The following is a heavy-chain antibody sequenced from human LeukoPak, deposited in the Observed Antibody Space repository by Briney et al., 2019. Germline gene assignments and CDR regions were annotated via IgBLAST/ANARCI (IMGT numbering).Heavy chain of an antibody. CDR2: INWNGGST. V-gene: IGHV3-20*04. CDR1: GFTFGDYG. J-gene: IGHJ4*02. CDR3: ARDRAGDAYNYPPFDS. D-gene: IGHD5-24*01. Sequence: PGGSLRLSCAASGFTFGDYGMSWVRHAPGKGLEWVSGINWNGGSTGYADSVKGRFTISRDNAKNSLYLQMNSLRAEDTALYYCARDRAGDAYNYPPFDSWGQGTLVTVSS.